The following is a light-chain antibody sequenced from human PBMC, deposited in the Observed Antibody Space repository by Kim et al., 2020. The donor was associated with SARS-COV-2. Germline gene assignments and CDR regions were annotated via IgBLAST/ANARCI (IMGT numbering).Light chain of an antibody. Sequence: EIVLTQSPATLSLSPGDRATLSCRASHSVNNYLACYQQKPGQPPRLLIYDASNRATGIPARFSGSGSGRDYTLTISSLEPEDSAIYYCQQRSNWLTFGGGTKVDIK. CDR1: HSVNNY. CDR3: QQRSNWLT. V-gene: IGKV3-11*02. CDR2: DAS. J-gene: IGKJ4*01.